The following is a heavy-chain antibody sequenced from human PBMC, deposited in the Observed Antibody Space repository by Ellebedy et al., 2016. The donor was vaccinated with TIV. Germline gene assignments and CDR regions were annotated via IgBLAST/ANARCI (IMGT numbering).Heavy chain of an antibody. CDR3: ARGGSLDLDY. J-gene: IGHJ4*02. Sequence: GESLKISCAASGLTFSRSWMSWVRQPPGTGLEWVANIKEDGSAEYYVDSVKGRFTISRDNAKNSLFLQMNSLRAEDTAVYYCARGGSLDLDYWGQGTLVTVSS. CDR2: IKEDGSAE. D-gene: IGHD3/OR15-3a*01. V-gene: IGHV3-7*03. CDR1: GLTFSRSW.